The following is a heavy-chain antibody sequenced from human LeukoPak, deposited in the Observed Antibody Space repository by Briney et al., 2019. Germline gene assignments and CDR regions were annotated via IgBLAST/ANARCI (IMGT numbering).Heavy chain of an antibody. CDR2: MNPNSGNT. V-gene: IGHV1-8*01. CDR1: GYTFTRYG. J-gene: IGHJ4*02. Sequence: ASVKVSCKASGYTFTRYGINWVRQATGPGLEWMGWMNPNSGNTGYAQKFQGRVTMTRNTSISTAYMELSSLRSEDTAVYYCASGGGIRYSYGSFDYWGQGTLVTVSS. CDR3: ASGGGIRYSYGSFDY. D-gene: IGHD5-18*01.